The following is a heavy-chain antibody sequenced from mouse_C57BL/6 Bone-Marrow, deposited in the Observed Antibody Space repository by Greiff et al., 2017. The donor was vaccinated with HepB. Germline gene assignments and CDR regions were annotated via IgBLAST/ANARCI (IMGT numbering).Heavy chain of an antibody. Sequence: QVHVKQPGAELVKPGASVKLSCKASGYTFTSYWMQWVKQRPGQGLEWIGEIDPSDSYTNYNQKFKGKATLTVDTSSSTAYMQLSSLTSEDSAVYYCAPTVVARAMDYWGQGTSVTVSS. CDR3: APTVVARAMDY. CDR2: IDPSDSYT. D-gene: IGHD1-1*01. J-gene: IGHJ4*01. CDR1: GYTFTSYW. V-gene: IGHV1-50*01.